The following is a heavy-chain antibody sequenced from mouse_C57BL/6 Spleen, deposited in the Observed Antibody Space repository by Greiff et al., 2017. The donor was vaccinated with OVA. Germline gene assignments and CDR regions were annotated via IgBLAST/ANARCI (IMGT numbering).Heavy chain of an antibody. J-gene: IGHJ2*01. CDR1: GYTFTDYE. V-gene: IGHV1-15*01. CDR3: TRGDDYGYFDY. Sequence: QVQLQQSGAELVRPGASVTLSCKASGYTFTDYEMHWVKQTPVHGLEWIGAIDPETGGTAYNQKFKGKAILTADKSSSTAYMELRSLTSEDSAVYYCTRGDDYGYFDYWGQGTTLTVSS. D-gene: IGHD2-4*01. CDR2: IDPETGGT.